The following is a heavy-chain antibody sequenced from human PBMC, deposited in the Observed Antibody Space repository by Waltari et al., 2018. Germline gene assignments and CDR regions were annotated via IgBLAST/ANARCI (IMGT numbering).Heavy chain of an antibody. CDR3: ARDRIAARRTWYFDL. D-gene: IGHD6-6*01. J-gene: IGHJ2*01. CDR1: GGTFSSYA. Sequence: QVQLVQSGAEVKKPGSSVKVSCKASGGTFSSYAISWVRQAPGQGLEWMGGIIPIFGTANYAQKFQGRVTITADESTSTAYMELSGLRSEDTAVYYCARDRIAARRTWYFDLWGRGTLVTVSS. CDR2: IIPIFGTA. V-gene: IGHV1-69*12.